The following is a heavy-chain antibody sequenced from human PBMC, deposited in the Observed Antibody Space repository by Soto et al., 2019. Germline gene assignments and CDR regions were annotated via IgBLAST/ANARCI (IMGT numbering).Heavy chain of an antibody. J-gene: IGHJ6*02. V-gene: IGHV1-69*01. D-gene: IGHD6-13*01. CDR3: ARDEAAAATSGMEV. Sequence: QVQLVQSGAEFKKPGYSVKVSCKASGGTFSTYVINWVRQAPGQGLEWMGGIIPIFDTTHYAQKFQGKFTITADESTSTVYMELRSLSSEDTAVYSCARDEAAAATSGMEVWGQGNKVTVS. CDR1: GGTFSTYV. CDR2: IIPIFDTT.